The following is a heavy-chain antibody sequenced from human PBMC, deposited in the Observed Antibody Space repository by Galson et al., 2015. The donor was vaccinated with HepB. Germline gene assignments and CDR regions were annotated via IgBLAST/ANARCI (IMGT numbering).Heavy chain of an antibody. CDR2: LYPGDSDT. D-gene: IGHD5-12*01. CDR1: GYSFINYW. Sequence: QSGAEVKKPGESLKISCKGSGYSFINYWIGWVRQMPGKGLEWMGILYPGDSDTKYSPSFQGQVTFSVDKSISTAYVQWSSLKASDTAMYYCVTYYSGYYRFDYWGQGTLVTVSS. V-gene: IGHV5-51*01. J-gene: IGHJ4*02. CDR3: VTYYSGYYRFDY.